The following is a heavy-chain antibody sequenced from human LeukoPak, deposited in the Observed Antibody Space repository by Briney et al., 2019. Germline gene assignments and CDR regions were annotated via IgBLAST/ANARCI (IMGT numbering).Heavy chain of an antibody. Sequence: GGSLRLSCAASGFTFSSYAMRWVRQAPGKGLECVSPISGSGGSTYYADSVKGQFTISRDNSKNPLYLQMNSLRAEDTAVYYYAKDLGTGYSSSWDLALYDYWGQGTLVTVSS. CDR2: ISGSGGST. J-gene: IGHJ4*02. CDR3: AKDLGTGYSSSWDLALYDY. D-gene: IGHD6-13*01. CDR1: GFTFSSYA. V-gene: IGHV3-23*01.